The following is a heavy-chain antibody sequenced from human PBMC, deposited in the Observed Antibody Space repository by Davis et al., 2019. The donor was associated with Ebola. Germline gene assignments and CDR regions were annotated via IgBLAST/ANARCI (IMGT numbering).Heavy chain of an antibody. CDR3: GRGGAIVLTAESGFKY. J-gene: IGHJ4*01. CDR2: ISSSGSTI. V-gene: IGHV3-48*03. D-gene: IGHD2-21*01. CDR1: GFTFSSYE. Sequence: GESLKISCAASGFTFSSYEMNWVRQAPGRGLEWISYISSSGSTIYYADSVRGRFTISRDNAKNSLYLQVTSLRAEDTAVYYCGRGGAIVLTAESGFKYWGQGTLVTVSS.